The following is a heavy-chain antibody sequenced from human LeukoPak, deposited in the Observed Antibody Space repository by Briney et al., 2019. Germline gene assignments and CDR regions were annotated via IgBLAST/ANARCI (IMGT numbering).Heavy chain of an antibody. CDR3: ARLSSAVAFDI. Sequence: PGGSLRLSCAASGFTVSTNYMSWVRQAPGKGLEWVSVIYSGGSTYYADSVKGRFTISRDNAKNTLYLQMNSLRAEDTAVYYCARLSSAVAFDIWGQGTMVTVSS. J-gene: IGHJ3*02. V-gene: IGHV3-53*01. CDR2: IYSGGST. D-gene: IGHD3-10*01. CDR1: GFTVSTNY.